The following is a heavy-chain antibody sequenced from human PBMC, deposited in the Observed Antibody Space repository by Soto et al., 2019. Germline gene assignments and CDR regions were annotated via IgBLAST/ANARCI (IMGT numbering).Heavy chain of an antibody. D-gene: IGHD2-8*01. CDR2: TYYRSKCFN. J-gene: IGHJ5*02. V-gene: IGHV6-1*01. CDR1: GGSVSINSAA. Sequence: PSHTLSFTCAISGGSVSINSAAWNLIRQSPSRGLEWLGRTYYRSKCFNDYAVSVKSRITINPDTSKNQFSLQLNSVTPEDTAVYYCAREWTKAYWFDPWGQGTLVTVSS. CDR3: AREWTKAYWFDP.